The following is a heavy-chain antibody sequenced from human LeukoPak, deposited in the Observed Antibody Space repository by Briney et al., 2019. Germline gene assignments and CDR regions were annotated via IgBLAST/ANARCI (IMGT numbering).Heavy chain of an antibody. J-gene: IGHJ4*02. CDR3: ARGYYDFPC. CDR2: INPIGGST. V-gene: IGHV1-46*03. CDR1: GYTFTSYY. Sequence: ASVKLSCNASGYTFTSYYMHWVRQAPGQGLEWMGIINPIGGSTTYAQNIQGRVTMTRDTSTSTVYMDLTSLRSEDKAVYYCARGYYDFPCWGQGTLVTVSS. D-gene: IGHD3-3*01.